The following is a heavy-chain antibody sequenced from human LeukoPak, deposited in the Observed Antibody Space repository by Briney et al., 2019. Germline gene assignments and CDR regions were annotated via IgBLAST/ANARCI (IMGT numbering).Heavy chain of an antibody. CDR3: ARGGYYGSGNDFRFDP. D-gene: IGHD3-10*01. J-gene: IGHJ5*02. CDR1: SGSISSYY. Sequence: PSETLSLTCTVSSGSISSYYWSWIRQPPGKGLEWIGYIYYSGSTNYKPSLKSRVTISVDTSKNQFSLKLSSVTAADTAVYYCARGGYYGSGNDFRFDPWGQGTLVTVSS. CDR2: IYYSGST. V-gene: IGHV4-59*01.